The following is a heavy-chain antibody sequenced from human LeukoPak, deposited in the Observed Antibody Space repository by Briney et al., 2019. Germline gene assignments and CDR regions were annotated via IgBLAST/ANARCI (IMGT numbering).Heavy chain of an antibody. CDR2: ISYDGSNK. CDR3: AKGLGSGSILLIGY. V-gene: IGHV3-30-3*01. Sequence: GGSLRLSCAASGFTFSSYAMHWVRQAPGKGLEWVSVISYDGSNKYYADSVKGRFTISRDNSKNTLYLQMNSLRAEDTAVYYCAKGLGSGSILLIGYWGQGTLVTVSS. J-gene: IGHJ4*02. D-gene: IGHD3-10*01. CDR1: GFTFSSYA.